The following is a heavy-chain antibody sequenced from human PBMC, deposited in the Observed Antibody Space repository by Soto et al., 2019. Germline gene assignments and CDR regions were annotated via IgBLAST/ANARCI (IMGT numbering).Heavy chain of an antibody. CDR2: ISDDGGLQ. Sequence: QAHLVESGGGVVQPGRSLRLSCAASGFTFTSYGMHWVRQAPGTRLEWVAVISDDGGLQHYADSVKGRFTISRDNSKNMVLLQMNSLRAEDTAVYYCVSDRGYGHASVPYAWGQGTLVSASS. J-gene: IGHJ5*02. V-gene: IGHV3-30*03. CDR1: GFTFTSYG. D-gene: IGHD5-18*01. CDR3: VSDRGYGHASVPYA.